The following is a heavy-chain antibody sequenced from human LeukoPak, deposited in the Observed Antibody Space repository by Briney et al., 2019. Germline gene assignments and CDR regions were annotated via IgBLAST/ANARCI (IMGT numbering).Heavy chain of an antibody. D-gene: IGHD4-11*01. CDR3: ARVRDDYTCFDC. CDR2: INSDGSRT. V-gene: IGHV3-74*01. J-gene: IGHJ4*02. Sequence: PGGSLRLSCAASGFTFSSYWMHWVRQAPGKGLMWVSRINSDGSRTTYADSVRGRFTISRDNAKSTLYLQMNSLRAEDTAVYYCARVRDDYTCFDCWGQGTLVTVSS. CDR1: GFTFSSYW.